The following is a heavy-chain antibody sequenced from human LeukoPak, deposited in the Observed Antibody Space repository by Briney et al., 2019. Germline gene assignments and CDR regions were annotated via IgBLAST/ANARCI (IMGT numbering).Heavy chain of an antibody. CDR1: GGSFIGYH. CDR3: ARDPTTVVTLPYYFDF. CDR2: INHRGHT. J-gene: IGHJ4*02. D-gene: IGHD4-23*01. Sequence: SETLSLTCAVYGGSFIGYHWNWIRQTPEKGLEWIGEINHRGHTNYNPSLESRVTISVDTSKNQFSLKLRSVTAADTAVYYCARDPTTVVTLPYYFDFWGPGILVTVSS. V-gene: IGHV4-34*01.